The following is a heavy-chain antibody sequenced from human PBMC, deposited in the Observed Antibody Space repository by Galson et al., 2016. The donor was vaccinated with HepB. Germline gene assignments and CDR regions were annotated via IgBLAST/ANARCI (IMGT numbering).Heavy chain of an antibody. CDR3: ARRIFGSWFDP. D-gene: IGHD3-3*01. V-gene: IGHV4-34*01. J-gene: IGHJ5*02. CDR2: ISHGGST. Sequence: SETLSLTCAVYGGSFSGYYWSWLRQPPGKGLEWIGDISHGGSTNYNPSLESRVTISVDTSKNQFSLRLSSVTAADTALYHCARRIFGSWFDPWGQGTLVTVSS. CDR1: GGSFSGYY.